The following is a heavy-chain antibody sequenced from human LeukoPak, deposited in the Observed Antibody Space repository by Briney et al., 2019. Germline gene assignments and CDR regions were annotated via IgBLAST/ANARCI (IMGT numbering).Heavy chain of an antibody. CDR1: GYIFAHNG. Sequence: GASVKVSCKTSGYIFAHNGISWVRQAPGQGPEWMGWISAYNGDTNYAQNFQGRVTMTTDTSTSTAYMELRSLRSDDTAVYYCARDRMRGLFDYWGQGTLVTVSS. CDR3: ARDRMRGLFDY. J-gene: IGHJ4*02. V-gene: IGHV1-18*01. CDR2: ISAYNGDT.